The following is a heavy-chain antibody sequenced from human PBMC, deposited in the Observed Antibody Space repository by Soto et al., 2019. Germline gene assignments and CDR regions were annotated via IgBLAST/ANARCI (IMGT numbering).Heavy chain of an antibody. D-gene: IGHD3-3*01. V-gene: IGHV3-21*01. CDR1: EFPVSGDS. Sequence: GGSLRLSCVDSEFPVSGDSINWVRQAPGKGLEWVSSISGTSSYIYYADSVKGRFTISRDNAKNSLYLQMDSLRAEDTAVYYCARERFLDYWGQGTLVTVSS. CDR2: ISGTSSYI. CDR3: ARERFLDY. J-gene: IGHJ4*02.